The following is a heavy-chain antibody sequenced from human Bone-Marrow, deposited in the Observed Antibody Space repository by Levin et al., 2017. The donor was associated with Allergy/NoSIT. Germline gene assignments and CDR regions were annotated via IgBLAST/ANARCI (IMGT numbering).Heavy chain of an antibody. Sequence: GSLRLSCTVSGGSISSYYWSWIRQPPGKGLEWIGYIYYSGSTNYNPSLKSRVTISVDTSKNQFSLKLSSVTAADTAVYYCARGRRSLGDGYNYAYWYFDLWGRGTLVTVSS. CDR1: GGSISSYY. CDR3: ARGRRSLGDGYNYAYWYFDL. J-gene: IGHJ2*01. D-gene: IGHD5-24*01. V-gene: IGHV4-59*01. CDR2: IYYSGST.